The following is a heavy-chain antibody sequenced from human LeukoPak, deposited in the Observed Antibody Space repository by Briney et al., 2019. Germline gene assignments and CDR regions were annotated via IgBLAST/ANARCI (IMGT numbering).Heavy chain of an antibody. D-gene: IGHD5-18*01. V-gene: IGHV3-23*01. CDR1: GFTFSSYA. CDR2: ITGNGVTT. CDR3: ARDRRYSYGPYYYYYYGMDV. Sequence: QTGGSLRLSCAASGFTFSSYAMTWVRQAPGKGLEWVSTITGNGVTTYYTDSVKGQFTISRDNSNNTLYLQMNSLRAEDTAVYYCARDRRYSYGPYYYYYYGMDVWGQGTTVTVSS. J-gene: IGHJ6*02.